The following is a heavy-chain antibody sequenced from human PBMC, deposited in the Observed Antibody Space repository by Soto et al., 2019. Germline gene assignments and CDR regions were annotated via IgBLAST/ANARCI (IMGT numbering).Heavy chain of an antibody. V-gene: IGHV3-23*01. CDR3: ARGSKESYPGSRIFDF. D-gene: IGHD3-10*01. CDR2: ISDPGGDT. Sequence: GWSLRLSCLPSGFQFGSRALSCCRQCPGEGLGWVTIISDPGGDTKYADSVRGRFIISRDNSRNTLYLQMSSLRAEDSAVYYCARGSKESYPGSRIFDFWGRGTLVTVSS. J-gene: IGHJ4*02. CDR1: GFQFGSRA.